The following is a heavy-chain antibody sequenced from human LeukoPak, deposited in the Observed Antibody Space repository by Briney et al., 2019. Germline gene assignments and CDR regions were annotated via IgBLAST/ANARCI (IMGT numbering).Heavy chain of an antibody. CDR2: IIPIFGTA. D-gene: IGHD3-10*01. V-gene: IGHV1-69*13. CDR1: GGTFSSYA. Sequence: SVKVSCKASGGTFSSYAISWVRQAPGQGLEWMGGIIPIFGTANYAQKFQGRVTITADESTSTAYMELSSLRSEDTAVYYCAREGSTYYYGSGSSRAFDYWGQGTLVTVSS. J-gene: IGHJ4*02. CDR3: AREGSTYYYGSGSSRAFDY.